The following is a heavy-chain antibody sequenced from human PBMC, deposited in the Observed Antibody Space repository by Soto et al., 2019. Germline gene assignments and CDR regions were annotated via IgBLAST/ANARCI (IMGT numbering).Heavy chain of an antibody. J-gene: IGHJ4*02. Sequence: GGSLRLSCEASGFTLSSYWMGWVRQAPGKGLEWVANIKEDGSERYYVDSVKGRFTISRDNAKNSLYLQMNSLRAEDSAVYHCAGDPIRGDGYVWDYWGQGALVTVSS. CDR3: AGDPIRGDGYVWDY. CDR2: IKEDGSER. V-gene: IGHV3-7*01. D-gene: IGHD2-21*01. CDR1: GFTLSSYW.